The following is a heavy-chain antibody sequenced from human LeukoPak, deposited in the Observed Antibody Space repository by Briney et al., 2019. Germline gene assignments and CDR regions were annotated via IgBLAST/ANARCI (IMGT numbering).Heavy chain of an antibody. D-gene: IGHD2-2*01. CDR1: GFTFSSYA. J-gene: IGHJ4*02. CDR2: ISGSGGST. V-gene: IGHV3-23*01. Sequence: GGSLRLSCAASGFTFSSYAMSWVRQAPGKGLKWVSAISGSGGSTYYADSVKGRFTISRDNSKNTLYLQMNSLRAEDTAVYYCAKDSFPLGYCSSTSCGADYWGQGTLVTVSS. CDR3: AKDSFPLGYCSSTSCGADY.